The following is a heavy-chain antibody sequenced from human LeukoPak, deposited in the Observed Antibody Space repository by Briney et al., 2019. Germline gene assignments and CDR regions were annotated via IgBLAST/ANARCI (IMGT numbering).Heavy chain of an antibody. CDR1: GGTFSSYA. J-gene: IGHJ4*02. CDR3: ARALIRRGLSRKWELDY. D-gene: IGHD1-26*01. V-gene: IGHV1-69*13. CDR2: IIPIFGTA. Sequence: ASVKVSCKASGGTFSSYAISWVRQAPGQGLEWMGGIIPIFGTANYAQKFQGRVTITADESTSTAYMELSSLRSEDTAVYYCARALIRRGLSRKWELDYWGQGTLVTVS.